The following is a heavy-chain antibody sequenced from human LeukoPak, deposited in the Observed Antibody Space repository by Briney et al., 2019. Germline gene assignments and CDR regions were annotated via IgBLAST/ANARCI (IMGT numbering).Heavy chain of an antibody. CDR2: ISEASNST. J-gene: IGHJ4*02. D-gene: IGHD3-3*01. CDR1: GFTFDDYA. Sequence: GGSLRLSYAASGFTFDDYAMHWVRQAPGKGLEWVSGISEASNSTYYADSVKGRFTISRDKSKNTLYLQMNSLRGEDTAVYFCATLIFGGVTSFDYWGQGTLVTVSS. V-gene: IGHV3-23*01. CDR3: ATLIFGGVTSFDY.